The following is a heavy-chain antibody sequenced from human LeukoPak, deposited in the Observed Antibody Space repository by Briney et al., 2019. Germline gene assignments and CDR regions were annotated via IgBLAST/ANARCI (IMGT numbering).Heavy chain of an antibody. Sequence: GASVKVSCKATGYTVASYGISWVRQAPGQGPEWMGWISAYNGYTNYAQKFQGRVTMTTDTSTNTAYMELRSLRSDDTAVYYCARNGSGWYFLDYWGQGTLVTASS. V-gene: IGHV1-18*01. D-gene: IGHD6-19*01. CDR3: ARNGSGWYFLDY. CDR1: GYTVASYG. J-gene: IGHJ4*02. CDR2: ISAYNGYT.